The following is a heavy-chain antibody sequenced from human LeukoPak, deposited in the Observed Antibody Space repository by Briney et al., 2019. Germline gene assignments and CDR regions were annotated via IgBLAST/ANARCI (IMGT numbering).Heavy chain of an antibody. Sequence: GASVKVSXKASGGTFSSYAISWVCQAPGQGLEWMGGIIPIFGTANYAQKFQGRVTITADESTSTAYMELSSLRSEDTAVYYCARDAGGDFWSGYYGDWGQGTLVTVSS. CDR3: ARDAGGDFWSGYYGD. V-gene: IGHV1-69*13. CDR1: GGTFSSYA. CDR2: IIPIFGTA. D-gene: IGHD3-3*01. J-gene: IGHJ4*02.